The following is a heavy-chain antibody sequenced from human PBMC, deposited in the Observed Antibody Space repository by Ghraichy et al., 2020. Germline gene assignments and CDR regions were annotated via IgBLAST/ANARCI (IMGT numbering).Heavy chain of an antibody. D-gene: IGHD3-22*01. J-gene: IGHJ6*02. CDR2: IYYSGST. CDR3: ARDRPSDSSGYVDV. CDR1: GGSISSSSYY. V-gene: IGHV4-39*07. Sequence: ESLNISCTVSGGSISSSSYYWGWIRQPPGKGLEWIGSIYYSGSTYYNPSLKSRVTISVDTSKNQFSLKLSSVTAADTAVYYCARDRPSDSSGYVDVWGQGTTVTVSS.